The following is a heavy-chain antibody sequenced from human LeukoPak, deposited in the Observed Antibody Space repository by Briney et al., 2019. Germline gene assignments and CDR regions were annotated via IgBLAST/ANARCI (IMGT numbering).Heavy chain of an antibody. CDR3: ARGRPYGMDV. CDR2: ISSDGSNR. CDR1: EFVFSSYW. V-gene: IGHV3-74*01. J-gene: IGHJ6*02. Sequence: GGSLRLSCAASEFVFSSYWMNWVRQAPGKGLVWVSRISSDGSNRVYADFVKGRFTISRDNAKNTLYLQMDSLRAEDTAIYYCARGRPYGMDVWGQGTTVTVSS.